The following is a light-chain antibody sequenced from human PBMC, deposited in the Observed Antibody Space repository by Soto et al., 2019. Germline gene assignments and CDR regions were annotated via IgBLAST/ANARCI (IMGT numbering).Light chain of an antibody. CDR2: AAS. CDR3: QHYYSAPFT. Sequence: DIQMTQSPSSLSAFLGDRVTITCRASQGISDYLVWYQQKPGKVPKLLIYAASTLHSGVPPRFSGTGSGTDFTLTISSLQPEDVATYYCQHYYSAPFTFGPGTKVDIK. CDR1: QGISDY. J-gene: IGKJ3*01. V-gene: IGKV1-27*01.